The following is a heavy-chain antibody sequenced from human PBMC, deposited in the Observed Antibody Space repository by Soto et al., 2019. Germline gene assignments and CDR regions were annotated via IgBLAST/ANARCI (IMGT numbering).Heavy chain of an antibody. Sequence: DVQLLESGGGLVQPEGSLRLSCAASGFTFSSYAMGWVRQGPGKGLEWVAVVSIGGSTHYADSLRGRFTISRDNSKNTLSLQMNSRTAEDTAVYFCAKRRGAGGHFDYWGQGALVTVSS. J-gene: IGHJ4*02. CDR3: AKRRGAGGHFDY. CDR1: GFTFSSYA. CDR2: VSIGGST. V-gene: IGHV3-23*01. D-gene: IGHD2-15*01.